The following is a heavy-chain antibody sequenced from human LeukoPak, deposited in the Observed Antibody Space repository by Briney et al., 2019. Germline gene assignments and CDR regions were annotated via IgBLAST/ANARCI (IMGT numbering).Heavy chain of an antibody. Sequence: PGGSLRLSCVASGFTFSHYGMSWVRQAPGKGLEWVSGISGSGYSTYYADSVKGRFTISRDNSKNTLYLQMNSLRAEDTAVYYCARDASSRYSGSYFDYWGQGTLVTVSS. D-gene: IGHD1-26*01. CDR3: ARDASSRYSGSYFDY. CDR1: GFTFSHYG. J-gene: IGHJ4*02. V-gene: IGHV3-23*01. CDR2: ISGSGYST.